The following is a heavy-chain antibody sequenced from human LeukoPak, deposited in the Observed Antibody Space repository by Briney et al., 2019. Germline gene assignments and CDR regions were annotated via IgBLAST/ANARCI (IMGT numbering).Heavy chain of an antibody. V-gene: IGHV3-48*04. CDR1: GFTFSSYS. CDR3: ATDHFERSLRFEFAF. CDR2: ISSSSSTI. Sequence: GGSLRLSCAASGFTFSSYSMNWVRQAPGKGLEWVSYISSSSSTIYYADSVKGRFTISRDNAKNSLYLQMNSLRTEDTALYYCATDHFERSLRFEFAFWGQGSQVTVSS. J-gene: IGHJ4*02. D-gene: IGHD5/OR15-5a*01.